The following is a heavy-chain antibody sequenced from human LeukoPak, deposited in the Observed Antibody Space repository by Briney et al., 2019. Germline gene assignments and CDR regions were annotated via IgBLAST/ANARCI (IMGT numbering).Heavy chain of an antibody. CDR2: FCSKGGST. V-gene: IGHV3-64D*06. D-gene: IGHD2-8*01. CDR1: GFPFSSYA. J-gene: IGHJ4*02. CDR3: VKSVRGLIPGRNLDY. Sequence: GGPLRLPCTASGFPFSSYAMLCVPRSPGEGREYVSAFCSKGGSTYYADSVKGSHTLSRDHSKTPLYLQQRNLRADDRAVYYFVKSVRGLIPGRNLDYWGQGTLVTVSS.